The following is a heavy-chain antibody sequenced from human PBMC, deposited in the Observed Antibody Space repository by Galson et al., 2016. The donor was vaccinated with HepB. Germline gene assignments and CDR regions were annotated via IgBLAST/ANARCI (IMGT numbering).Heavy chain of an antibody. V-gene: IGHV3-49*03. J-gene: IGHJ4*02. Sequence: LRLSCATSGFIFGDYAMHWFRQAPGKGLEWVGFIRSKTYGGTIEYAASVKGRFTISRDDSKSIAYVQMNSLKTEDTAVYYCTRGGGFRCSRSSCYLVHHSHFDYWGQGTLVSVSS. CDR3: TRGGGFRCSRSSCYLVHHSHFDY. CDR2: IRSKTYGGTI. D-gene: IGHD2-2*01. CDR1: GFIFGDYA.